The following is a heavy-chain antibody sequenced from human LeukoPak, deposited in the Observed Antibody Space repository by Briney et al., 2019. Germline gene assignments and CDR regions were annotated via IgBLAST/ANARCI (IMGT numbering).Heavy chain of an antibody. CDR2: ISSSSSYI. CDR3: ARDRAGSLRMTQNPGVFDY. CDR1: GFTFSSYS. V-gene: IGHV3-21*01. D-gene: IGHD3-10*01. Sequence: GGSLRLSCAASGFTFSSYSMNWVRQAPGKGLEWVSSISSSSSYIYYADSVKGRFTISRDNAKNSLYLQMNSLRAEDTAVYYCARDRAGSLRMTQNPGVFDYWGQGTLVTVSS. J-gene: IGHJ4*02.